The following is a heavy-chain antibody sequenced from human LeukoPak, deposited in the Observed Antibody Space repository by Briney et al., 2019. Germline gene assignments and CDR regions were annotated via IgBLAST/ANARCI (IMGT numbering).Heavy chain of an antibody. CDR1: GYFFSNYW. V-gene: IGHV5-51*01. J-gene: IGHJ3*02. D-gene: IGHD6-6*01. Sequence: GESLEISCKAFGYFFSNYWIGWGRQMPGKGLEWMGIIYTGDSDTRYSPSFQGEVTISVDKYITTAYRQGNSLKASDSAIYYCARHSTSHSSDAFDIWGQGTLVIVSS. CDR2: IYTGDSDT. CDR3: ARHSTSHSSDAFDI.